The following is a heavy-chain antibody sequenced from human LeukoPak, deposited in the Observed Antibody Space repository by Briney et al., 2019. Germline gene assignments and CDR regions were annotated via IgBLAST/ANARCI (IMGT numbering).Heavy chain of an antibody. J-gene: IGHJ3*02. CDR3: AKVRQWLVQDDAFDI. V-gene: IGHV3-9*01. D-gene: IGHD6-19*01. CDR1: RFTFDDYA. Sequence: PGRSLRLSCAASRFTFDDYAMHWVRQAPGKGLEWVSGISWNSGSIGYADSVKGRFTISRDNAKNSLYLQMNSLRAEDTALYYCAKVRQWLVQDDAFDIWGQGTMVTVSS. CDR2: ISWNSGSI.